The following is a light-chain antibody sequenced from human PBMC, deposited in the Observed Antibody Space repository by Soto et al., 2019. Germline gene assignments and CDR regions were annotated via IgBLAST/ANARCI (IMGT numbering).Light chain of an antibody. CDR3: QHYDKSPIWT. CDR2: GAS. V-gene: IGKV3-20*01. CDR1: QNVSPTY. J-gene: IGKJ1*01. Sequence: VLTQSPATLSLSPGERATLSCRASQNVSPTYLAWYQQKPGQAPRLLIYGASTRATGVPDRFSGSGSGTDFTLVISRLEPADFALYYCQHYDKSPIWTFGQGTKVE.